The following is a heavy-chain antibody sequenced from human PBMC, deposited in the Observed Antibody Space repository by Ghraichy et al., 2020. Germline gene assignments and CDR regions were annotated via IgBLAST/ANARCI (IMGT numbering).Heavy chain of an antibody. J-gene: IGHJ6*02. V-gene: IGHV3-48*02. D-gene: IGHD3-22*01. CDR3: ARGSAVVRFYYYDGMDV. Sequence: GRSLRLSCSASGFPLSDYSMNWVRQAPGKGLEWLSYITSSGRFRSYADSVKGRFTISRDNAKNSVDLQINSLRDEDTAVYYCARGSAVVRFYYYDGMDVWGQGTTVTV. CDR2: ITSSGRFR. CDR1: GFPLSDYS.